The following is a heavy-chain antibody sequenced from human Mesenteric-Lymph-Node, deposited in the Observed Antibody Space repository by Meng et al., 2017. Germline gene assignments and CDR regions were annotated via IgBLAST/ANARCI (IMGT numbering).Heavy chain of an antibody. V-gene: IGHV3-74*01. CDR3: ARDHRSGYHNYYYNYGLDV. CDR1: GFTFSSYW. J-gene: IGHJ6*02. CDR2: INSDGSST. D-gene: IGHD3-3*01. Sequence: GESLKISWAASGFTFSSYWMHWVRQAPGKGLGGVSRINSDGSSTSYADSVKGRFTISRDNAKNTLYLQMNSLRAEDTAVYYCARDHRSGYHNYYYNYGLDVWGQGTTVTVSS.